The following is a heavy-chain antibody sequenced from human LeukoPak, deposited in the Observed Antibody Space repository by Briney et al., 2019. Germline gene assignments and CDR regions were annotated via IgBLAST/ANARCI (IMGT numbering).Heavy chain of an antibody. J-gene: IGHJ4*02. V-gene: IGHV4-59*08. CDR3: ARGYSGSSRGGFDY. CDR2: IYYSGST. Sequence: PSETLSLTCTVSGGSISSYYWSWIRQPPGKGLEWIGYIYYSGSTNYNPSLKSRVTISVDTSKNQFSLKLSSVTAADTAVYYCARGYSGSSRGGFDYWGQGTLVTVSS. CDR1: GGSISSYY. D-gene: IGHD1-26*01.